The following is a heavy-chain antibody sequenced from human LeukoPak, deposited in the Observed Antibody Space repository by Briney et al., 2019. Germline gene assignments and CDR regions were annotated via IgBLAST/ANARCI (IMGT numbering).Heavy chain of an antibody. D-gene: IGHD4-17*01. CDR1: GFTFSSYG. Sequence: GGSLRLSCAASGFTFSSYGMHWGRQAPGKGLEWVAVIWYDGSNKYYADSVKGRFTISRDNSKNTLYLQMNSLRAEDTAVYYCARDDGVYPFDYWGQGTLVTVSS. V-gene: IGHV3-33*01. J-gene: IGHJ4*02. CDR3: ARDDGVYPFDY. CDR2: IWYDGSNK.